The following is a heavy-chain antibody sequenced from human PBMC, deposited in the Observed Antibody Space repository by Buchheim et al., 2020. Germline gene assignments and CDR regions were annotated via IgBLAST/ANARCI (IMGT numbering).Heavy chain of an antibody. Sequence: EVQLVESGGGLVQPGGSLRLSCAASGFTFSSYSMNWVRQAPGKGLEWVSYISSSSTIYYADSGKGRFTISRDNAKNSLYLHMNSLRAEDTAVYYCARVGDCSGGSCYSRYFDYWGQGTL. V-gene: IGHV3-48*01. J-gene: IGHJ4*02. CDR1: GFTFSSYS. CDR3: ARVGDCSGGSCYSRYFDY. D-gene: IGHD2-15*01. CDR2: ISSSSTI.